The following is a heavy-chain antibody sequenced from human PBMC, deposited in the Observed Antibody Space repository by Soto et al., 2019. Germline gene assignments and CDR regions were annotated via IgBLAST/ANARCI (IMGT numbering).Heavy chain of an antibody. J-gene: IGHJ4*02. CDR3: ARRPGYCSGAICRIDD. V-gene: IGHV4-30-2*03. CDR1: GGSISSGGYS. D-gene: IGHD2-15*01. Sequence: PSETLSLTCAVSGGSISSGGYSWSWIRQPPGKGLEWIGSIYYSGSTYYNLSLKSRVTISVDTSKNQFSLKLSSVTAADTAVYFCARRPGYCSGAICRIDDWGEGTLVTVAS. CDR2: IYYSGST.